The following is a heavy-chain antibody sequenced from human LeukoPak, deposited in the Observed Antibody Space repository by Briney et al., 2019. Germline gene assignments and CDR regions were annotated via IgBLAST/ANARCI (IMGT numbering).Heavy chain of an antibody. J-gene: IGHJ4*02. V-gene: IGHV3-11*04. CDR2: ISSSGSTI. D-gene: IGHD5-12*01. Sequence: PGGSLRLSXAASGFTFSDYYMSWIRQAPGKGLEWLSYISSSGSTIYYADSVKGRFTISRDNAKNSLYLQMNSLRAEDTAVYHCARDGSGYSGYEYDYWGQGTLVTVSS. CDR3: ARDGSGYSGYEYDY. CDR1: GFTFSDYY.